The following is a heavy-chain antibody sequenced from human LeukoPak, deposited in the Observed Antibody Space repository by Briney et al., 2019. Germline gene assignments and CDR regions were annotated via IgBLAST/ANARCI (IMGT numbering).Heavy chain of an antibody. Sequence: SETLSLTCTVSGGCISSYYWSWTRQPPGKGLEWIGYIYYSGSTNYNPSLKSRVTISVDTSKNQFSLKLSSVTAADTAVYYCARRSGWQYFQHWGQGTLVTVSS. CDR3: ARRSGWQYFQH. CDR2: IYYSGST. J-gene: IGHJ1*01. CDR1: GGCISSYY. D-gene: IGHD6-19*01. V-gene: IGHV4-59*08.